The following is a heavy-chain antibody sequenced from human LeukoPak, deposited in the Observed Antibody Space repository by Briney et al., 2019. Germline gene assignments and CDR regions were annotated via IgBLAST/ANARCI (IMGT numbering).Heavy chain of an antibody. CDR2: ISGSGGST. Sequence: GGSLRLSCAASGFTFSSYAMSWVRQAPGKGLEWVSAISGSGGSTYYADSVKGRFTISRDNSKNTLYLQMNSLRAEDTAVYYCARKLGLMVYAPFDYWGQGTLVTVSS. CDR3: ARKLGLMVYAPFDY. D-gene: IGHD2-8*01. V-gene: IGHV3-23*01. CDR1: GFTFSSYA. J-gene: IGHJ4*02.